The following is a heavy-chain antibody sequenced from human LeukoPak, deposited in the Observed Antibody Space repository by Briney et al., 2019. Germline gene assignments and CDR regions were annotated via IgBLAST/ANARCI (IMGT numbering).Heavy chain of an antibody. V-gene: IGHV3-23*01. CDR3: ARDLSQEV. CDR2: ISGSGDNT. J-gene: IGHJ4*02. Sequence: GGSLRLSCAASGFTFSSYAMSWVRQAPGKGLEWVSGISGSGDNTYYADSVKGRFTISRDNSKNTLYVQVNSLGTEDTAVYYCARDLSQEVWGQGTLVTVSS. CDR1: GFTFSSYA.